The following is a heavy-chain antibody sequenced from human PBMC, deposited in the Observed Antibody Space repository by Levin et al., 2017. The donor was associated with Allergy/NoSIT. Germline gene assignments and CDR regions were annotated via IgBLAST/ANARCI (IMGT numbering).Heavy chain of an antibody. CDR3: ATFPSGGNYQKIGFEF. V-gene: IGHV1-24*01. Sequence: GESLKISCKVSGYTLTELSIHWVRQAPGKGLEWMGGFDPEDGETIYAQMFQGRVTMTEDTPTDTAYMELSSLRSEDTAVYYCATFPSGGNYQKIGFEFWGQGTLVTVSP. D-gene: IGHD1-26*01. CDR2: FDPEDGET. J-gene: IGHJ4*02. CDR1: GYTLTELS.